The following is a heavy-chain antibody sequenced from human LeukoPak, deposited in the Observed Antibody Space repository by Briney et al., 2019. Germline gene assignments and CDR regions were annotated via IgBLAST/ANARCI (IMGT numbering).Heavy chain of an antibody. D-gene: IGHD1-26*01. CDR2: IYYSGST. CDR3: ARFSSGSYQHYFDY. J-gene: IGHJ4*02. V-gene: IGHV4-59*12. Sequence: SETLSLTCTVSGGSISSYYWSWIRQPPGKGLEWIGYIYYSGSTNYNPSLKSRVTISVDTSKNQFSLKLSSVTAADTAVYYCARFSSGSYQHYFDYWGQGTLVTVSS. CDR1: GGSISSYY.